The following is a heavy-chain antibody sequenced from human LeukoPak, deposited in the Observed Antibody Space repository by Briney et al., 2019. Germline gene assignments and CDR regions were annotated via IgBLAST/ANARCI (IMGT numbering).Heavy chain of an antibody. CDR2: INSDGSST. V-gene: IGHV3-74*01. CDR3: AGEPAATAGGMDV. J-gene: IGHJ6*02. CDR1: GFTFSSYW. D-gene: IGHD2-2*01. Sequence: GGSLRLSCAASGFTFSSYWMHWVRQAPGKGLVWVSRINSDGSSTSYADSVKGRFTISRDNAKNTLYLQMNSLRAEDTALYYCAGEPAATAGGMDVWSQGTTVTVSS.